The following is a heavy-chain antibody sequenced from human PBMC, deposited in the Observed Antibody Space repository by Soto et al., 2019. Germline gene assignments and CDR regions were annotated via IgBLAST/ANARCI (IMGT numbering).Heavy chain of an antibody. CDR3: ASTQGWKTAWFES. CDR2: IYYSGST. D-gene: IGHD2-21*02. CDR1: GGSISSSSYY. J-gene: IGHJ5*01. Sequence: SETLSLTCTVSGGSISSSSYYWGWIRQPPGKGLEWIGSIYYSGSTYYNPPLKGRVTMSVDTSKNQVSLKLNSVTAADTAVYYCASTQGWKTAWFESRGQGTLVTVSS. V-gene: IGHV4-39*07.